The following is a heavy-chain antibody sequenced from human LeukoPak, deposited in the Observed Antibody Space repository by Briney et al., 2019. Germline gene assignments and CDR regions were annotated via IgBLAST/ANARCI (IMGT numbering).Heavy chain of an antibody. CDR3: AREVSYYYGSSGYYYFDY. J-gene: IGHJ4*02. D-gene: IGHD3-22*01. V-gene: IGHV3-21*01. CDR2: ISSSSSYI. CDR1: GLTFSSYS. Sequence: GGSLRLSCAASGLTFSSYSMNWVRQAPGKGLEWVSSISSSSSYIYYADSVKGRFTISRDNAKNSLYLQMNSLRAEDTAVYYCAREVSYYYGSSGYYYFDYWGQGTLVTVSS.